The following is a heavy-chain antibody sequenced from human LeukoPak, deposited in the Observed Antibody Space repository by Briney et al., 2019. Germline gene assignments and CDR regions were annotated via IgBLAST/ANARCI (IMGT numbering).Heavy chain of an antibody. J-gene: IGHJ4*02. V-gene: IGHV4-39*07. D-gene: IGHD1-1*01. CDR2: IFYSGST. Sequence: SETLSLTCTVSGGSISTSSYYWGWVRQPPGKGLEWIGNIFYSGSTYYSPSLKSRVTISLDTSRNQFSLKLNSVTAADTAVYYCARDPGALDYWGQGTLVTVSS. CDR1: GGSISTSSYY. CDR3: ARDPGALDY.